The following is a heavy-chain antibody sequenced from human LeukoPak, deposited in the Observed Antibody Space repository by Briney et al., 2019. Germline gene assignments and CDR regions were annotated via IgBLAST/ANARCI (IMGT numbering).Heavy chain of an antibody. Sequence: GGSLRLSCAASGFTFSDYYMSWIRQAPGKGLEWVSAISGSGGSTYYADSVKGRFTISRDNSKNTLYLQMNSLRAEDTAVYYCAKDSRGSGSYYHDYWGQGTLVTVPS. CDR2: ISGSGGST. CDR3: AKDSRGSGSYYHDY. V-gene: IGHV3-23*01. CDR1: GFTFSDYY. D-gene: IGHD3-10*01. J-gene: IGHJ4*02.